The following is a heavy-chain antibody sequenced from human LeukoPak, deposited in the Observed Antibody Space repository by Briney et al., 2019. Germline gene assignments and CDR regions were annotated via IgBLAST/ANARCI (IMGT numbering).Heavy chain of an antibody. J-gene: IGHJ6*03. CDR1: GFTVSSNY. CDR2: IYSGGTT. V-gene: IGHV3-66*02. D-gene: IGHD6-13*01. Sequence: GGSLRLSCAASGFTVSSNYMSWVRQAPGKGLEWVSVIYSGGTTYYADSVKGRFTISRDNSKNTLYLQVNSLRAEDTAVYYCARARIAAAPIGVDYYYYMDVWGKGTTVTVSS. CDR3: ARARIAAAPIGVDYYYYMDV.